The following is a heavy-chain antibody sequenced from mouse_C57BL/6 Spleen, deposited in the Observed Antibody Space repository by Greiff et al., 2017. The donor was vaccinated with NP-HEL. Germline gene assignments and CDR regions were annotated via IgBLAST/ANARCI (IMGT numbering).Heavy chain of an antibody. J-gene: IGHJ3*01. CDR1: GFTFSNYW. CDR2: IRLKSDNYAT. V-gene: IGHV6-3*01. Sequence: EVQLVESGGGLVQPGGSMKLSCVASGFTFSNYWMNWVRQSPEKGLEWVAQIRLKSDNYATHYAESVKGRFTISRDSSKTCVYLQRNNLRAEETGNYYRTDHEAWFAYWGQGTLVTVSA. CDR3: TDHEAWFAY.